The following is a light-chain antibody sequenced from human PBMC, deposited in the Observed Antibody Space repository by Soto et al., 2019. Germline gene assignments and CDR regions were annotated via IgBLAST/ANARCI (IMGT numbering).Light chain of an antibody. CDR2: GAS. CDR3: QQYDSTPVT. V-gene: IGKV3-20*01. J-gene: IGKJ2*01. Sequence: IVLTQPPGTLSLSPGERATLSCGASQSISASYLAWYQQKPGQAHRLLIYGASRMATGIPDRFSAGASGTDVTLTISSLEPEDFAVYYCQQYDSTPVTFGQGTKVEIK. CDR1: QSISASY.